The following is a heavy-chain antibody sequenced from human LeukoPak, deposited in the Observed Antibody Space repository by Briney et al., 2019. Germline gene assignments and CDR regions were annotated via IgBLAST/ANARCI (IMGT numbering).Heavy chain of an antibody. CDR3: AKGGGWLYYFDY. CDR1: GFTFSSYA. Sequence: GGSLRLSCAASGFTFSSYAMSWVRQAPGRGLEWVSGISGSDSSTYYADSVKGRFTISRDNSRNTLYLQINSLRVEDTAVYYCAKGGGWLYYFDYWGQGTLVTVSS. J-gene: IGHJ4*02. CDR2: ISGSDSST. D-gene: IGHD6-19*01. V-gene: IGHV3-23*01.